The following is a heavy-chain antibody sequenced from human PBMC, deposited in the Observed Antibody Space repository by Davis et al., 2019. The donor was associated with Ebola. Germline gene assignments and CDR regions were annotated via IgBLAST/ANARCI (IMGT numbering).Heavy chain of an antibody. V-gene: IGHV3-23*01. D-gene: IGHD2-2*01. CDR3: ARGWYCSSISCYVVY. CDR1: GFTFSSSA. CDR2: IGGSGGST. Sequence: GESLKISCAASGFTFSSSAMSWGRQAPGKGLEWVSSIGGSGGSTYYADSVKGRFTISRDISKNTLYLQMNSLRAEDTAVYYCARGWYCSSISCYVVYWGQGTLVTVSS. J-gene: IGHJ4*02.